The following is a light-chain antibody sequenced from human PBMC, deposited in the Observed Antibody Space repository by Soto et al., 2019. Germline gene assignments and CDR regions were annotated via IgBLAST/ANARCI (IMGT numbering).Light chain of an antibody. V-gene: IGKV3-20*01. J-gene: IGKJ1*01. Sequence: EFVLTQSPGTLSLSPGERATLSCRASQSVSGSYLAWYQQKPGQAPRRLIYGASSRTTGITDRFSGSGSGTDFTLTISRLEPEDFAVYYCQQYGSSPPWTFGQGTKV. CDR3: QQYGSSPPWT. CDR1: QSVSGSY. CDR2: GAS.